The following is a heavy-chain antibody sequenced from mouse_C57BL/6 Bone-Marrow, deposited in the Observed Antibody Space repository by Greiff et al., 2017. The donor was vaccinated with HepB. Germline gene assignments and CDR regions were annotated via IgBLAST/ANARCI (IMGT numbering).Heavy chain of an antibody. D-gene: IGHD1-1*01. CDR3: ARLDYYGSPAYAMDY. J-gene: IGHJ4*01. CDR2: INPNNGGT. V-gene: IGHV1-26*01. Sequence: EVQLQQSGPELVKPGASVKISCKASGYTFTDYYMNWVKQSHGKSLEWIGDINPNNGGTSYNQKFKGKATLTVDKSSSTAYMELRSLTSEDSAVYYCARLDYYGSPAYAMDYWGQGTSVTVSS. CDR1: GYTFTDYY.